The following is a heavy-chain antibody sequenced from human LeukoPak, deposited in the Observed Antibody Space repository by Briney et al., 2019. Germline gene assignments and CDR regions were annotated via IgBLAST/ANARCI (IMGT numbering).Heavy chain of an antibody. D-gene: IGHD1-26*01. V-gene: IGHV3-30*02. Sequence: WVAFIRYDGSNKYYADSVKGRFTISRDNSKNTLYLQMNSLRAEDTAVYYCAEGIVRSAGGYWGQGTLVTVSS. CDR3: AEGIVRSAGGY. CDR2: IRYDGSNK. J-gene: IGHJ4*02.